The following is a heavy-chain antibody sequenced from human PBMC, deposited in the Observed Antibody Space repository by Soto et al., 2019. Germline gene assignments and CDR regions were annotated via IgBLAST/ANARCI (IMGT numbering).Heavy chain of an antibody. Sequence: EVQLVESGGGLFQPGGSLRLSCAASGFTVTSNHLSWVRQAPGKGLEWVSLIYSGSTTYYADSVRGRFTISRDNANNTLFLHMSSLRVDDTAVYYCARISYDYYYFYGMDVWGQGTTVTV. D-gene: IGHD3-3*01. CDR1: GFTVTSNH. V-gene: IGHV3-53*01. CDR3: ARISYDYYYFYGMDV. CDR2: IYSGSTT. J-gene: IGHJ6*02.